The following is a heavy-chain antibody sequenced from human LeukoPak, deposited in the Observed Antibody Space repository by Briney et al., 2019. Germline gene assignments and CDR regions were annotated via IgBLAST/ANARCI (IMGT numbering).Heavy chain of an antibody. D-gene: IGHD5-12*01. CDR1: GYTFSNYA. CDR2: INTHTRKP. V-gene: IGHV7-4-1*02. CDR3: AKDSTDIVALEAFDI. J-gene: IGHJ3*02. Sequence: ASVKVSCKASGYTFSNYAITWVRQAPGQGLKWMGWINTHTRKPTYARGFTGRFVFSLDTSVSTAYLQINSLKAEDTAVYYCAKDSTDIVALEAFDIWGQGTVVTVSS.